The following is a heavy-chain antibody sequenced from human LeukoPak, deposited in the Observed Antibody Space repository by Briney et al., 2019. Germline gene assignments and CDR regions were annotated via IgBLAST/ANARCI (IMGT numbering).Heavy chain of an antibody. CDR1: GGSISSGSYY. CDR2: IYYSGST. CDR3: ARIGRFGYFDY. D-gene: IGHD3-10*01. J-gene: IGHJ4*02. Sequence: PSQTLSLTCTVSGGSISSGSYYWSWIRQPPGKGLEWIGYIYYSGSTNYNPSLKSRVTISVDTSKNQFSLKLSSVTAADTAVYYCARIGRFGYFDYWGQGTLVTVSS. V-gene: IGHV4-61*01.